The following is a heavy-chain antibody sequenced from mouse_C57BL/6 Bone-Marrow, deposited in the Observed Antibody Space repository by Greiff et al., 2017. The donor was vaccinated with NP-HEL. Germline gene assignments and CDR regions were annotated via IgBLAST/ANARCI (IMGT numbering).Heavy chain of an antibody. V-gene: IGHV5-6*02. CDR3: ARRGYGSSFFAY. Sequence: EVKLVESGGDLVKPGGSLKLSCAASGFTFSSYGMSWVRQTPDKRLEWVATISSGGSYTYYPDSVKGRFTISSDNAKNTLYLQMSSLKSEDTAMYYCARRGYGSSFFAYWGQGTLVTVSA. J-gene: IGHJ3*01. CDR1: GFTFSSYG. D-gene: IGHD1-1*01. CDR2: ISSGGSYT.